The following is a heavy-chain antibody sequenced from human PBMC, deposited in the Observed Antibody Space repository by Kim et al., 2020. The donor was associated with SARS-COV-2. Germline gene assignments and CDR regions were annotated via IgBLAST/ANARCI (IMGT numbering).Heavy chain of an antibody. CDR2: ISGSGGST. V-gene: IGHV3-23*01. CDR1: GFTFSSYA. D-gene: IGHD3-22*01. CDR3: AKDGIYYYDSSGYYYFDY. Sequence: GGSLRLSCAASGFTFSSYAMSWVRQAPGKGLEWVSAISGSGGSTYYADSVKGRFTISRDNSKNTLYLQMNSLRAEDTAVYYCAKDGIYYYDSSGYYYFDYWGQGTLVTVSA. J-gene: IGHJ4*02.